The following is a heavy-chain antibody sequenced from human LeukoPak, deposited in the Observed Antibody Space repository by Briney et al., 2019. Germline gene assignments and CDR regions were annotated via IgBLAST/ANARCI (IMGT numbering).Heavy chain of an antibody. V-gene: IGHV3-49*04. CDR3: TREGFVVVPAAARGFDY. Sequence: PGGSLRLSCTASGFTFGDYAMSWARQAPGKGLEWVGFIRSKAYGGTTEYAASVKGRFTISRDDSKSIAYLQMNSLKTEDTAVYYCTREGFVVVPAAARGFDYWGQGTLVTVSS. D-gene: IGHD2-2*01. CDR1: GFTFGDYA. J-gene: IGHJ4*02. CDR2: IRSKAYGGTT.